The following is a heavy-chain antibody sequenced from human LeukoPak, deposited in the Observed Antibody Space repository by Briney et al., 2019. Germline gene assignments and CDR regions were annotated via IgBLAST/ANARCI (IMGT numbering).Heavy chain of an antibody. CDR2: ISGSGGST. D-gene: IGHD3-10*01. CDR3: AKRVRSGSYTYYYGMDV. CDR1: GFTFSSYA. V-gene: IGHV3-23*01. J-gene: IGHJ6*02. Sequence: PGGSLRLSCAASGFTFSSYAMSWVRQAPGKGLEWVSAISGSGGSTYYADSVKGRFTISRENSKNTLYLQMNSLRAEDTAVYYCAKRVRSGSYTYYYGMDVWGQGTTVTVSS.